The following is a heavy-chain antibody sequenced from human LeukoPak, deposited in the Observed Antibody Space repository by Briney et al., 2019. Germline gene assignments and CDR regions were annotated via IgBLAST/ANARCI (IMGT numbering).Heavy chain of an antibody. CDR1: GDSISNYY. CDR2: IYYSGST. J-gene: IGHJ4*02. D-gene: IGHD3-10*01. V-gene: IGHV4-59*01. CDR3: ARELWFGEFYIFDY. Sequence: PSETLSLTCTVSGDSISNYYWSWIRQPPGRGLEWIGYIYYSGSTNHNPSLRSRVTISLGTSKTHFSLSLSSVTAADTAIYYCARELWFGEFYIFDYWGQGTLVTVSS.